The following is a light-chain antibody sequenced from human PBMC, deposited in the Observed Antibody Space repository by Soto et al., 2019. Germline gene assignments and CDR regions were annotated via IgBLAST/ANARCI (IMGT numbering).Light chain of an antibody. CDR3: SSYTTIRSYV. CDR2: DVS. CDR1: SRDVGAYNY. V-gene: IGLV2-14*03. J-gene: IGLJ1*01. Sequence: QSALTQPASVSGSPGQSIAISCTGTSRDVGAYNYVSWYQHHPGKAPKLMIYDVSNRPSGVSNRFFGSKSGNTASLTISGLQAEEDADYYCSSYTTIRSYVFGPGTKVTVL.